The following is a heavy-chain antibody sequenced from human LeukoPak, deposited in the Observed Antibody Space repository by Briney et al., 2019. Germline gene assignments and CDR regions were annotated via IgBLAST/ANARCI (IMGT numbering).Heavy chain of an antibody. D-gene: IGHD6-13*01. V-gene: IGHV3-74*01. Sequence: GGLLRLSCAAAGFELATYWMFWVRPDLGKGLVWVAQINSDGSGATYGDSAKGRFSISRDNAKNTLFLYMSGLRAEDTAVYYCARGTSTAPGIDYWGQGTLVAVSS. CDR1: GFELATYW. CDR3: ARGTSTAPGIDY. J-gene: IGHJ4*02. CDR2: INSDGSGA.